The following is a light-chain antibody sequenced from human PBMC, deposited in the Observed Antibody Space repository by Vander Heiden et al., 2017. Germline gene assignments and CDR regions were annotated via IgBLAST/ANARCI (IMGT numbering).Light chain of an antibody. CDR1: SCNVGSNS. CDR3: AAWDDSLSVV. J-gene: IGLJ2*01. Sequence: QSVPTQTPSASGTPGQRDTISCSGSSCNVGSNSVYWYHHLPGTAPKPPIYRDFQRPSGVPDRFSASKSGTSASLAIRGLRSEDEAHYYCAAWDDSLSVVFGGGTKLTVL. CDR2: RDF. V-gene: IGLV1-47*01.